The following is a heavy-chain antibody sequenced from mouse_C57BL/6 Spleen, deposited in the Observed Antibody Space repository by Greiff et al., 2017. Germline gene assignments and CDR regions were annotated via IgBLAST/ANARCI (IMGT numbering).Heavy chain of an antibody. Sequence: EVKLVESGPGLVKPSQSLSLTCSVTGYSITSGYYWNWIRQFPGNKLEWMGYISYDGSNNYNPSLKNRISITRDTSKNQFFLKLNSVTTEDTATYYCARDLLLRYAMDYWGQGPSVTVSS. D-gene: IGHD1-1*01. CDR2: ISYDGSN. V-gene: IGHV3-6*01. CDR1: GYSITSGYY. CDR3: ARDLLLRYAMDY. J-gene: IGHJ4*01.